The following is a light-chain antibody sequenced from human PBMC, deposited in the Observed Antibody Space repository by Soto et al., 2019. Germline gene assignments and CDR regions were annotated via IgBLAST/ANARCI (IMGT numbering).Light chain of an antibody. CDR3: QQYNTYSRA. J-gene: IGKJ1*01. V-gene: IGKV1-5*03. Sequence: DIPMTQSPSTLSASVGDRVTITCRASQSLSSWLAWYQQKPGKAPKLLIYRASTLQSGVPSRFSGSGSGTEFTLTISSLQTDDFATYYCQQYNTYSRAFGQGTKVEIK. CDR2: RAS. CDR1: QSLSSW.